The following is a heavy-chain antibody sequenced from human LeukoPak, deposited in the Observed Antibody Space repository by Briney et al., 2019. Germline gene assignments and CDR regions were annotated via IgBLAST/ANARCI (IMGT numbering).Heavy chain of an antibody. D-gene: IGHD2-2*01. CDR1: GDTFNNYY. V-gene: IGHV1-46*02. CDR2: INLSPAST. CDR3: PTESPCCSSTSCPFTD. Sequence: ASEQVSCKASGDTFNNYYMHWVRQSPQPPIQRFTLINLSPASTTYVQKFQGRVTMTRDTDDSLVYMEVSSLRSEDTAVYYCPTESPCCSSTSCPFTDWGQGTLVTVSS. J-gene: IGHJ4*02.